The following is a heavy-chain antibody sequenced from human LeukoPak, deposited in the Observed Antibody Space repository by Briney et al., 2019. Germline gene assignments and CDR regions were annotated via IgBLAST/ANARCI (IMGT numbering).Heavy chain of an antibody. V-gene: IGHV1-2*02. J-gene: IGHJ6*03. CDR3: ARAGGHYYGSGTMGGDYYYYMDV. CDR2: INPIIGGA. Sequence: ASVKVSCKASGYTFTNYGMNWVRQAPGHGLEWMGGINPIIGGANYAQKFQGRVTITRDTSITPAYMELSRLRSDDTAVYYCARAGGHYYGSGTMGGDYYYYMDVWGKGTTVTVSS. CDR1: GYTFTNYG. D-gene: IGHD3-10*01.